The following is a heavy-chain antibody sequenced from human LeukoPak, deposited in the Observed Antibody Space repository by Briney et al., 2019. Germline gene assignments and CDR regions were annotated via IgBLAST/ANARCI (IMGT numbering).Heavy chain of an antibody. Sequence: GGSLRLSCAASGFTFSTFAMSWVRQTPGKGLEWVSVISGGGGSTDYADSVKGRFTVSRDNSKNTLYLQMDSLTVEDTAVYYCAKSYDISRFYPYWGQGTLVTVSS. CDR2: ISGGGGST. J-gene: IGHJ4*02. CDR3: AKSYDISRFYPY. CDR1: GFTFSTFA. D-gene: IGHD3-22*01. V-gene: IGHV3-23*01.